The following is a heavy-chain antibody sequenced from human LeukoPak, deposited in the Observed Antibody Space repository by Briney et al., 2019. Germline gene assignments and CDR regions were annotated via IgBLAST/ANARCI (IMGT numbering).Heavy chain of an antibody. D-gene: IGHD6-13*01. V-gene: IGHV3-66*02. J-gene: IGHJ4*02. CDR1: GINVRANY. Sequence: GGSLRLSCAASGINVRANYMTWIRQAPGKGLEWVSLIYGAGAAYYAEAVRGRFIISRDNSKNTLFLQMNSLRAEDTAVYYCVSSTGQQLIPYDYWGQGTHVAVSS. CDR2: IYGAGAA. CDR3: VSSTGQQLIPYDY.